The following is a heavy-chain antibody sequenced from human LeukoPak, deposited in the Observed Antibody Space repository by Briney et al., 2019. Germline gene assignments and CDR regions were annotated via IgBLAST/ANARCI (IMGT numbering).Heavy chain of an antibody. V-gene: IGHV4-38-2*02. D-gene: IGHD5-18*01. CDR1: GYSISSGYY. Sequence: SETLSLTCTVSGYSISSGYYWGWIRQPPGKGLEWIGSIYHSGSTYYNPSLKSRVTISVDTSKNQFSLKLSSVTAADTAVYYCARGVVDTAMVSDWGNWFDPWGQGTLVTVSS. J-gene: IGHJ5*02. CDR3: ARGVVDTAMVSDWGNWFDP. CDR2: IYHSGST.